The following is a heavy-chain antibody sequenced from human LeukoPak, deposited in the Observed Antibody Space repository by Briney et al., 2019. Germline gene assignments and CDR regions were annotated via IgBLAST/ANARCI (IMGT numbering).Heavy chain of an antibody. D-gene: IGHD3-9*01. CDR3: ARANDVLRYFDWPGRAKNWFDP. J-gene: IGHJ5*02. CDR2: INHSGST. CDR1: GGSFSGYY. Sequence: SETLSLTCAVYGGSFSGYYWSWIRQPPGKGLEWIGEINHSGSTNYNPPLKSRVTISVDTSKNQFSLKLSSVTAADTAVYYCARANDVLRYFDWPGRAKNWFDPWGQGTLVTVSS. V-gene: IGHV4-34*01.